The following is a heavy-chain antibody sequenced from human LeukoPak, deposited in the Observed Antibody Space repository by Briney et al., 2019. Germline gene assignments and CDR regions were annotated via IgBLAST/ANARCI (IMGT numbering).Heavy chain of an antibody. CDR1: GYTFTSYG. Sequence: GASVKVSCKASGYTFTSYGISWVRQAPGQGLEWMGWISAYNGNTNYAQKLRGRVTITADKSTRTAYMELSSLRSEDTAVYYCARDNDSRDPPHFDYWGQGTLVTVSS. J-gene: IGHJ4*02. CDR3: ARDNDSRDPPHFDY. V-gene: IGHV1-18*01. CDR2: ISAYNGNT. D-gene: IGHD3-16*01.